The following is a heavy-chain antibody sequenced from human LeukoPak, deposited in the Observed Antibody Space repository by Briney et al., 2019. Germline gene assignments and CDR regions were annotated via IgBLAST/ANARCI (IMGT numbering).Heavy chain of an antibody. D-gene: IGHD3-22*01. Sequence: GGSLRLSCAGSGFTFGNYTMRWVRQAPGKGLEYVSAISRNGGSIDYAHSVRGRFTISRDNSKNTLYLQMNSLRAEDTALYYCARDPNYDSSGYLNWGQGTLVTVSS. CDR1: GFTFGNYT. CDR2: ISRNGGSI. J-gene: IGHJ4*02. CDR3: ARDPNYDSSGYLN. V-gene: IGHV3-64*01.